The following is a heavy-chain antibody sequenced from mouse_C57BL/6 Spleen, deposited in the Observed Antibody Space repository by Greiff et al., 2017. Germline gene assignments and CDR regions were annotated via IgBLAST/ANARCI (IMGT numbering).Heavy chain of an antibody. CDR2: INYDGSST. CDR1: GFTFSDYY. J-gene: IGHJ2*01. CDR3: ARVHYYGSSYFDY. Sequence: EVQLQESEGGLVQPGSSMKLSCTASGFTFSDYYMAWVRQVPEKGLEWVANINYDGSSTYYLDSLKSRFIISRDNAKNILYLQMSSLKSEDTATYYCARVHYYGSSYFDYWGQGTTLTVSS. V-gene: IGHV5-16*01. D-gene: IGHD1-1*01.